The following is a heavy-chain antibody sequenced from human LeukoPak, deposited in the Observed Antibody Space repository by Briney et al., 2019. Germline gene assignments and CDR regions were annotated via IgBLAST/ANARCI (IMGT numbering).Heavy chain of an antibody. D-gene: IGHD5-24*01. CDR1: GFSFSGSW. CDR3: AAWTDRGYNF. V-gene: IGHV3-7*01. J-gene: IGHJ4*02. Sequence: GESLRLSCAASGFSFSGSWMNWVRQAPGKGLEWVANRNPDGSQKRFVDSVMGRFTMSRDNAKNSLYLQMNSLRSEDTAVFYWAAWTDRGYNFWGQGTLVTVSS. CDR2: RNPDGSQK.